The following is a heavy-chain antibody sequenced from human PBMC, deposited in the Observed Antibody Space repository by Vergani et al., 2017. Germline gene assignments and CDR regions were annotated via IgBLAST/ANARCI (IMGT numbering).Heavy chain of an antibody. V-gene: IGHV4-39*01. CDR2: IYYSGST. Sequence: QLQLQESGPGLVKPSETLSLTCTVSGGSISSSSYYWGWIRQPPGKGLEWIGSIYYSGSTYYNPSLKSRVTISVDTSKNQFSLKLSSVTAADTAVYYCATNGPYDSSGYYPESTLGMDVWGQGTTVTVSS. J-gene: IGHJ6*02. CDR1: GGSISSSSYY. CDR3: ATNGPYDSSGYYPESTLGMDV. D-gene: IGHD3-22*01.